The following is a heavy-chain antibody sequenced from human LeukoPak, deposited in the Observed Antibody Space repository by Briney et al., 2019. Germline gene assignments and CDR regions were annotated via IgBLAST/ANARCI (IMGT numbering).Heavy chain of an antibody. CDR1: GFTFSSYA. Sequence: GGSLRLSCAASGFTFSSYAMSWVRQAPGKGLEWVSSISGSSGTIDYADSVKGRFTISRDNSKNTVYLQINSLRAEDTAVYYCGKTTAGYSSGQKPAWPVDYWGQGTLVTVSS. CDR2: ISGSSGTI. J-gene: IGHJ4*02. V-gene: IGHV3-23*01. D-gene: IGHD5-18*01. CDR3: GKTTAGYSSGQKPAWPVDY.